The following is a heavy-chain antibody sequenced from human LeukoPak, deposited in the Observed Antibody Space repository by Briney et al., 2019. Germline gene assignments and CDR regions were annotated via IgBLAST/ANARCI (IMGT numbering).Heavy chain of an antibody. J-gene: IGHJ4*02. CDR2: ISSNSSTI. CDR3: ATGGTQGGTWIQLWLQADYFDY. V-gene: IGHV3-48*01. Sequence: GGSLRLSCAASGFTFSSYSMNWVRQAPGKGLEWVSYISSNSSTIYYADSVKGRFTISRDNAKNSLYLQMNSLRAEDTAVYYCATGGTQGGTWIQLWLQADYFDYWGQGTLVTVSS. CDR1: GFTFSSYS. D-gene: IGHD5-18*01.